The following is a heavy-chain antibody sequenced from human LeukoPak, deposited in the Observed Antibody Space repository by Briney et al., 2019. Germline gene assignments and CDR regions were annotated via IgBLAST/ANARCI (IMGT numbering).Heavy chain of an antibody. Sequence: GESLKISCEGSEFTFTNYWIGWVRQMPGKGLEWMGIIHPGDSDTRYSPSFQGQVTISADKSINTAYLQWSSLKASDTAMYYCARHSYCGSTTCYYYYGMDVWGQGTTVTVSS. CDR3: ARHSYCGSTTCYYYYGMDV. CDR2: IHPGDSDT. CDR1: EFTFTNYW. D-gene: IGHD2-2*01. J-gene: IGHJ6*02. V-gene: IGHV5-51*01.